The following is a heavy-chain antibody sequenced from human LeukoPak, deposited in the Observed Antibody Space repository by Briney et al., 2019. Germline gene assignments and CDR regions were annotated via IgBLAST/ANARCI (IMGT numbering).Heavy chain of an antibody. J-gene: IGHJ4*02. Sequence: PSETLCLTCTVSGGSISGWYWSWIRQPPGKGLEWIGNIYGSGYTNYNPSLKSRVTMSIDTSKNHFSLKLTSVTAADTATYYCARETSLAGFASGLGFNYWGQGILVSVSS. CDR2: IYGSGYT. D-gene: IGHD6-19*01. CDR3: ARETSLAGFASGLGFNY. CDR1: GGSISGWY. V-gene: IGHV4-59*01.